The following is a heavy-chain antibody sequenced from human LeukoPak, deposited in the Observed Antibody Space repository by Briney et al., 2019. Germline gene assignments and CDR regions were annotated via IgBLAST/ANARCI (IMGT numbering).Heavy chain of an antibody. V-gene: IGHV4-4*02. CDR3: VRDRELFY. J-gene: IGHJ4*02. D-gene: IGHD1-7*01. Sequence: PSETLSLTCAVSGGSISSSNWWSWVRQPPGKGLEWIGEIYHSGSTDYNPSLKSRVTISADTSKNQFSLKLSSVTAADTAVYYCVRDRELFYWGQGTLVTVSS. CDR2: IYHSGST. CDR1: GGSISSSNW.